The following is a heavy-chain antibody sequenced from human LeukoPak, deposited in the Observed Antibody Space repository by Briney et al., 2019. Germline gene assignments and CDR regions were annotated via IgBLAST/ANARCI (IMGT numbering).Heavy chain of an antibody. V-gene: IGHV4-34*01. J-gene: IGHJ5*02. CDR1: GGSFSGYY. CDR2: INHSGST. Sequence: SETLSLTCAVYGGSFSGYYWSWIRQPPGKGLEWIGEINHSGSTNYNPSLKSRVTISVDTSKNQFSLKLSSMTAADTAVYYCARGGQLYSKRKGNWFDPWGQGTLVTVSS. D-gene: IGHD2-8*01. CDR3: ARGGQLYSKRKGNWFDP.